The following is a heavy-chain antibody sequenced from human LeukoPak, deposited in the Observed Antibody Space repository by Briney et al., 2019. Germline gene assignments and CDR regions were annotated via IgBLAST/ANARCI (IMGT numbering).Heavy chain of an antibody. CDR1: GFTVSSKY. CDR3: AKSHGDYVWGSYPSAFDI. Sequence: PGGSLRLSCAASGFTVSSKYMSWVRQAPGKGLEWVPVVYSGGSTYYADSVKGRFTISRDNSKNTVYLQMNSLRVDDTAVYYCAKSHGDYVWGSYPSAFDIWGRGTMVTVSS. D-gene: IGHD3-16*01. CDR2: VYSGGST. J-gene: IGHJ3*02. V-gene: IGHV3-53*01.